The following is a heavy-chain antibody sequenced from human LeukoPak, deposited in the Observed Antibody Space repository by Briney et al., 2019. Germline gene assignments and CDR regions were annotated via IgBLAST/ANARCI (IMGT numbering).Heavy chain of an antibody. CDR2: INHSGST. D-gene: IGHD2-8*01. Sequence: SETLSLTCTVSGGSVSSGSYYWSWIRQPPGKGLEWIGEINHSGSTNYNPSLKSRVTISVDTSKNQFSLKLSSVTAADTAVYYCARMVYYYYYGMDVWGQGTTVTVSS. V-gene: IGHV4-61*01. J-gene: IGHJ6*02. CDR1: GGSVSSGSYY. CDR3: ARMVYYYYYGMDV.